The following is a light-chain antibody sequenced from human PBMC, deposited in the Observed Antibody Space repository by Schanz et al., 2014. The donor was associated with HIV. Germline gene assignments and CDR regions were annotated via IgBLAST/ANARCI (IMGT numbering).Light chain of an antibody. CDR1: QSVLLSSNNKTY. Sequence: DIVMTQSPDSLAVSLGERAAINCTSSQSVLLSSNNKTYLAWYQQKPGQPPKLLIYWASTRKFGVPDRFSGSGSGTDFSLTISSLHAEDVAVYFCQQYYSTPLFTFGPGTKVDIK. CDR3: QQYYSTPLFT. V-gene: IGKV4-1*01. J-gene: IGKJ3*01. CDR2: WAS.